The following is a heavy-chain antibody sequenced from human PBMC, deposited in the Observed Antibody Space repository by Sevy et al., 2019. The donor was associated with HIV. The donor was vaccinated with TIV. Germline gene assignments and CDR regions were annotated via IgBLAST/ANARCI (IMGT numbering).Heavy chain of an antibody. V-gene: IGHV3-53*01. CDR2: IYSGGST. CDR3: ARTTTVTWYYFDY. J-gene: IGHJ4*02. Sequence: GGSLRLSCAASGFTVSSNYMSWVRQAPGKGLEWVSDIYSGGSTYYADSVKGRFTISRDNSKNTLYLQMNSLRAEDTAVYYCARTTTVTWYYFDYWGQGTLVTVSS. D-gene: IGHD4-17*01. CDR1: GFTVSSNY.